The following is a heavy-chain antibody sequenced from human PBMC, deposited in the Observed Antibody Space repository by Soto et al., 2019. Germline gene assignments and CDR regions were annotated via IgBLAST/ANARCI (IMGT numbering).Heavy chain of an antibody. D-gene: IGHD2-2*01. CDR1: GYDFNTNW. J-gene: IGHJ4*02. CDR2: MYPGDSDT. CDR3: ARLLRDCNKTSCYYADH. Sequence: GESLKISCRGSGYDFNTNWFDWVRQLPGRGLEWVGIMYPGDSDTRYNPSLQGHVTLSADVTVSTAFLQWRSLKTSDTGIYFCARLLRDCNKTSCYYADHWGQGTQVTVSS. V-gene: IGHV5-51*01.